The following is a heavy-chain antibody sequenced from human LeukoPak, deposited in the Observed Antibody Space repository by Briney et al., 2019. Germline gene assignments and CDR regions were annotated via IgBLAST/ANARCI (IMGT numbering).Heavy chain of an antibody. Sequence: PGGSLRLSCAASGFTFSSYAMHWVRQAPGKGLEWVAVISYDGSNKYYADSVKGRFTISRDNSKNTLYLQMNNLRAEDTAVYYCARDSDETFDIWGQGTMVTVSS. V-gene: IGHV3-30-3*01. CDR2: ISYDGSNK. D-gene: IGHD3-10*01. CDR3: ARDSDETFDI. CDR1: GFTFSSYA. J-gene: IGHJ3*02.